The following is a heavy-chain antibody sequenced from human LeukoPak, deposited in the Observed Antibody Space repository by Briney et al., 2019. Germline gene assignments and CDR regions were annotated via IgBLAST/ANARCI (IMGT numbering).Heavy chain of an antibody. CDR2: ISWNSGSI. J-gene: IGHJ6*02. CDR3: AKVGGSGRNYYYGMDV. CDR1: GFTFDDYA. Sequence: PGRSLRLSCAASGFTFDDYAMHWVRQAPGKGLEWVSGISWNSGSIGYADSVKGRFTISRDNAKNFLYLQMNSLRAEDTALYYCAKVGGSGRNYYYGMDVWGQGTTVTVSS. D-gene: IGHD3-16*01. V-gene: IGHV3-9*01.